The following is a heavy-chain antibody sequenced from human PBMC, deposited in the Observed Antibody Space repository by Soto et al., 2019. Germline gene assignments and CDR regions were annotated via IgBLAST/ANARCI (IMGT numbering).Heavy chain of an antibody. Sequence: QVQLQESGPGLVKPSQTLSLTCTFSGGSISSGGYYWSWIRQHPGKGLEWIGYIYYSGSTYYNPSVKSRVTISVDTSKNQFSLKLSSVTAADTAVYYCARAKPLHLGELSLEKDAFDIWGQGTMVTVSS. CDR2: IYYSGST. V-gene: IGHV4-31*03. J-gene: IGHJ3*02. D-gene: IGHD3-16*02. CDR3: ARAKPLHLGELSLEKDAFDI. CDR1: GGSISSGGYY.